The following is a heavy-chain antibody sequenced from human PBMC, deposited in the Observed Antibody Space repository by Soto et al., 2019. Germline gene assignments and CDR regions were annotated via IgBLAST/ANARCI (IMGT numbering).Heavy chain of an antibody. Sequence: QVQLVESGGGVVQPGRSLRLSCAASGFTFSSYAMHWVRQAPGKGLEWVAVISYDGSNKYYADSVKGRFTISRDNSKNTLYLQMNSLRAEDTAVYYCARASSYDFWSGPELPYYYSGMDVWGQGTTVTVSS. CDR1: GFTFSSYA. D-gene: IGHD3-3*01. V-gene: IGHV3-30-3*01. J-gene: IGHJ6*02. CDR2: ISYDGSNK. CDR3: ARASSYDFWSGPELPYYYSGMDV.